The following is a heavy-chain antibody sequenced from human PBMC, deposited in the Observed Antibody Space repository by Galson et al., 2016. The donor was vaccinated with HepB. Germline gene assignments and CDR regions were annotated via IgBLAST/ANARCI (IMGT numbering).Heavy chain of an antibody. V-gene: IGHV3-7*03. CDR2: IKQDGSVN. J-gene: IGHJ5*02. CDR3: LRDTGRGSPDP. Sequence: SLRLSCAASGFSFSSLWMSWVRQAPGKGPEWVAIIKQDGSVNHYVDSEKGRSIVSRDNAKNSLYLQMDSLRVEDTAVYYCLRDTGRGSPDPWDQGTLVTVSA. D-gene: IGHD1-14*01. CDR1: GFSFSSLW.